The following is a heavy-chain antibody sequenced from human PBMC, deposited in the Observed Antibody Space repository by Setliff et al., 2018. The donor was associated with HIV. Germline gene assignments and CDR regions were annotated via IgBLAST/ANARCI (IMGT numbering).Heavy chain of an antibody. CDR1: GESFSGYY. J-gene: IGHJ5*02. V-gene: IGHV4-34*01. Sequence: SETLSLTCTIYGESFSGYYCSWIRQPPGKGLEWIGEVSFSGSTNYSPSLKSRATISVDTSKNQFSLKMTSVTAADTAVYYCVKHRNRGFDPWGQGTLVTVSS. CDR3: VKHRNRGFDP. CDR2: VSFSGST.